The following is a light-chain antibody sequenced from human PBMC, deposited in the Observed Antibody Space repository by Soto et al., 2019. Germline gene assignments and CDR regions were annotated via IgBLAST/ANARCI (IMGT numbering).Light chain of an antibody. CDR2: GAS. CDR1: QSVSSN. J-gene: IGKJ2*01. V-gene: IGKV3-15*01. CDR3: QQYNYWYT. Sequence: EIVMTQSPATLSVSPGDRATLSCRASQSVSSNLAWYQQKPGQAPRLLIYGASTRATGIPARFSGSGSGTEFTLTISSLQSEDFAFYHFQQYNYWYTFGQGTKLEIK.